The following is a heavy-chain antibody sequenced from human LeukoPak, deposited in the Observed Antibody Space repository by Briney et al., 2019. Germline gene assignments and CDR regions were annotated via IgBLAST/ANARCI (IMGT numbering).Heavy chain of an antibody. V-gene: IGHV1-8*01. Sequence: ASVKVSCKASGYTFTSYDINWVRQATGQGLEWMGRMNPNSGNTGYAQKFQGRVTMTRNTSISTAYMELSSLRSEDTAVYYCAREWRGVDAFDIWGQGTMVTVSS. CDR1: GYTFTSYD. CDR3: AREWRGVDAFDI. J-gene: IGHJ3*02. CDR2: MNPNSGNT. D-gene: IGHD3-10*01.